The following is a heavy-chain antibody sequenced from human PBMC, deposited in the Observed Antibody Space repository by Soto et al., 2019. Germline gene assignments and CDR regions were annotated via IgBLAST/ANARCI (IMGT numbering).Heavy chain of an antibody. CDR3: ARDNSGRYGWYHFDD. CDR2: ISYDGSNK. CDR1: GFTFSSYG. D-gene: IGHD6-19*01. V-gene: IGHV3-30*03. Sequence: GGSLRLSCAASGFTFSSYGMHWVRQAPGKGLEWVAVISYDGSNKYYADSVKGRFTISRDNSKNTLYLQMNSLRAEDTAIYYCARDNSGRYGWYHFDDWGQGTQVTVSS. J-gene: IGHJ4*02.